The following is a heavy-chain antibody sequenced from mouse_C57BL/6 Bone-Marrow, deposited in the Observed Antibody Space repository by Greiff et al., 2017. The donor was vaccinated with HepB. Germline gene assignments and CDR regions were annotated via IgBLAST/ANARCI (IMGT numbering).Heavy chain of an antibody. Sequence: EVQVVESGGGLVQPGGSLKLSCAASGFTFSDYYMYWVRQTPEKRLEWVAYISNGGGSTYYPDTVKGRFTISRDNAKNTLYLQMSRLKSEDTAMYYCARQCIYYYGSGMDYWGQGTSVTVSS. V-gene: IGHV5-12*01. CDR3: ARQCIYYYGSGMDY. J-gene: IGHJ4*01. CDR1: GFTFSDYY. CDR2: ISNGGGST. D-gene: IGHD1-1*01.